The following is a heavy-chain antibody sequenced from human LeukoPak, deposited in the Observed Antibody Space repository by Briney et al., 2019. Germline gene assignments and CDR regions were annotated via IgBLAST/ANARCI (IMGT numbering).Heavy chain of an antibody. D-gene: IGHD3-3*01. CDR3: ARKYYDFWSGYHDY. V-gene: IGHV4-38-2*02. CDR1: AYSLSSGYY. Sequence: PSETRSPTCTVSAYSLSSGYYWGWIRQPPGKGLEWIGSIYYSGSTNHNPSLKSRVAISVDTSKNQFSLKLSSVTAADTAVYYCARKYYDFWSGYHDYWGQGTLVTVSS. CDR2: IYYSGST. J-gene: IGHJ4*02.